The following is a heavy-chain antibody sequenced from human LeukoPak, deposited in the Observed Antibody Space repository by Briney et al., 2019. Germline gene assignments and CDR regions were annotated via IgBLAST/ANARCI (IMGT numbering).Heavy chain of an antibody. Sequence: NPSETLSLTCTVSGGSISSYYWSWIRQPPGQGLEWIGYIYYSGTTNYSPSLKSRVTISVDTSKNQFSLMLNSVTAADTAVYYCASRLQTTWVMDIWGQGTTVTVSS. CDR2: IYYSGTT. J-gene: IGHJ6*02. V-gene: IGHV4-59*01. CDR1: GGSISSYY. CDR3: ASRLQTTWVMDI. D-gene: IGHD4-17*01.